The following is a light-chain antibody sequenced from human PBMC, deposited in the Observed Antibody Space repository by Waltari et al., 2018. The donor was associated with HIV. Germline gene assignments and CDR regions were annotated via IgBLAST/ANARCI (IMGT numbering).Light chain of an antibody. CDR2: AAS. CDR1: QGMGNF. Sequence: DIQMSQSPSSLSASVGDRVTITCRASQGMGNFLAWYQQKQGGALKLLLTAASTLETGVPSRFSGSASGTAFTLPINSLQPEDFGTYYCQHYFDVPVTFGQGTKVEIK. J-gene: IGKJ1*01. CDR3: QHYFDVPVT. V-gene: IGKV1-NL1*01.